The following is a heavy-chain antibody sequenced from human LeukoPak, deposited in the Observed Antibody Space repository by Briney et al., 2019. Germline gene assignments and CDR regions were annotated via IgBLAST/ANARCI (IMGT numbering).Heavy chain of an antibody. CDR1: GYTFTSYG. Sequence: ASVKVSCKASGYTFTSYGISWVRQAPGQGLEWMGWISAYNGNTNYAQKLQGRVTMTTDTSTSTAYMELRSLRSDDTAVYYCARGPNSSSWYTSYYYYYGMDVWGQGTTVTVSS. V-gene: IGHV1-18*01. CDR2: ISAYNGNT. D-gene: IGHD6-13*01. J-gene: IGHJ6*02. CDR3: ARGPNSSSWYTSYYYYYGMDV.